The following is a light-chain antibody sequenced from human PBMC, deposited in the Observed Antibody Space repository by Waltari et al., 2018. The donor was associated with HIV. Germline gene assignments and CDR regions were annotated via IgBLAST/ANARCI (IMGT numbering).Light chain of an antibody. V-gene: IGLV10-54*01. CDR3: SAWDSSLSAWL. J-gene: IGLJ3*02. CDR2: RNN. CDR1: SNNVGYQG. Sequence: QAGLTQPPSVSKGLRQTATLTCTGNSNNVGYQGAAWLQQHQGHPPKLLSYRNNNRPSGISEGLSASRSGNTASLTITGLQPGDEADYYCSAWDSSLSAWLFGGGTKLTVL.